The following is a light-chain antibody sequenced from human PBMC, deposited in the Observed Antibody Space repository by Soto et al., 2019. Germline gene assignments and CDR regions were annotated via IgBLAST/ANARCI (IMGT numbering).Light chain of an antibody. CDR2: DAS. V-gene: IGKV1-5*01. CDR3: RFRA. J-gene: IGKJ5*01. Sequence: DTHLNQIPSPFPASVADAVTVACGASHTIRRWVAWYQQKPGRAPSLLIYDASTLERGGPSRFSGSGAETEYALTIRRLQAEEFATIFGRFRAFGQGTRLEIK. CDR1: HTIRRW.